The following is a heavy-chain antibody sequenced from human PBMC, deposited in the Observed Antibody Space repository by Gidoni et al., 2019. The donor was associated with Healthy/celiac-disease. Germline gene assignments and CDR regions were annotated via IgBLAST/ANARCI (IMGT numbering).Heavy chain of an antibody. CDR1: GGPFSSYA. CDR2: IIPIFGTA. Sequence: QVQLVQSGAEVKKPGSSVKVSCKASGGPFSSYAISWVRQAPGQGLEWMGGIIPIFGTANYAQKFQGRVTITADESTSTAYMELSSLRSEDTAVYYCARDPHSSGGINWFDPWGQGTLVTVSS. CDR3: ARDPHSSGGINWFDP. D-gene: IGHD6-19*01. V-gene: IGHV1-69*01. J-gene: IGHJ5*02.